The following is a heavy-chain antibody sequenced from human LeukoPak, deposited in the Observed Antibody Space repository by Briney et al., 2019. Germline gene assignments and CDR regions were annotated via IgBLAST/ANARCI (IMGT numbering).Heavy chain of an antibody. V-gene: IGHV4-59*08. D-gene: IGHD6-13*01. CDR1: GGSISGYY. CDR3: ARGIAAAGDAFDI. CDR2: IYSRGSG. Sequence: PSETLSLTCTVSGGSISGYYWSWIRQPPGKGLEFIGYIYSRGSGNYNPSLKSRVSISVDTSKNQFSLMLKSVTAADTAVYYCARGIAAAGDAFDIWGQGTMVTVSS. J-gene: IGHJ3*02.